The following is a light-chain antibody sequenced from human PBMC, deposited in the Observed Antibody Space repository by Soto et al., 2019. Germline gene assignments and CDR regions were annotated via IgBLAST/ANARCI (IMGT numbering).Light chain of an antibody. V-gene: IGKV3-11*01. J-gene: IGKJ5*01. CDR2: DAS. CDR1: ESISTY. Sequence: EIVMTQSPATLSLSPGERATLSCRASESISTYLGWYQQKPGQAPRTPIYDASNRASGIPARFSGSGSGTDFTLTISSLEPEDSAVYFCQQRSSGVTFGQGTRLEIK. CDR3: QQRSSGVT.